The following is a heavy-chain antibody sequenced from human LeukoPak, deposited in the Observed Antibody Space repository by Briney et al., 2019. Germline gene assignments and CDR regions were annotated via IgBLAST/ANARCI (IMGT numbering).Heavy chain of an antibody. J-gene: IGHJ6*02. CDR1: GFTFNDYY. D-gene: IGHD1-26*01. CDR3: ARGGAHGMDV. CDR2: ISGVASDI. Sequence: GGSLRLSCTASGFTFNDYYMTWIRQAPGKGQEWVSYISGVASDIFYADSVKGRFTISRDNAKNSVYLQMNSLRAEDTAVYYCARGGAHGMDVWGQGTTVTVSS. V-gene: IGHV3-11*01.